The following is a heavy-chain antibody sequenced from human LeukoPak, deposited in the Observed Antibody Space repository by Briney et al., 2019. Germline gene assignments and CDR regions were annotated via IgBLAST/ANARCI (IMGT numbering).Heavy chain of an antibody. CDR2: IYTSGST. V-gene: IGHV4-4*07. CDR3: ARDYYDSSGYYGRGGYYYMDV. D-gene: IGHD3-22*01. CDR1: GGSISSYY. J-gene: IGHJ6*03. Sequence: SETLSLTCTVSGGSISSYYWSWIRQPAGKGLEWIGRIYTSGSTSHNPSLKSRVTISVDKSKNQLSLKLSSVTAADTAVYYCARDYYDSSGYYGRGGYYYMDVWGKGTTVTVSS.